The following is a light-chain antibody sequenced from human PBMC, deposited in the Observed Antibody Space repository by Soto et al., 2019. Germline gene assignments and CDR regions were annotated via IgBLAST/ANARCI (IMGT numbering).Light chain of an antibody. J-gene: IGKJ4*01. CDR1: QTVFGW. CDR2: HAS. CDR3: QQYQSFSPLT. Sequence: DIQMTQSPSTLSASVGDRVIITCRASQTVFGWLAWYQQRPGKAPNVLLYHASSLASGVPSRFSGSGSGTEFTLTITDLQPDDFATYYCQQYQSFSPLTFGGGTRVEIK. V-gene: IGKV1-5*01.